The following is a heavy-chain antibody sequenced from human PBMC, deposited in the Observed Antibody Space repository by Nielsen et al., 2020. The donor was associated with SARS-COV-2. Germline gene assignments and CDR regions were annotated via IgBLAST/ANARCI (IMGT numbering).Heavy chain of an antibody. CDR1: GFTFSSYG. CDR2: ISYDGSNK. CDR3: ARDSTYYYDSSGWGYFDY. Sequence: GESLKISCAASGFTFSSYGMHWVRQAPGKGLEWVAVISYDGSNKYYADSVKGRFTISRDNSKNTLYLQMNSLRAEDTAVYYCARDSTYYYDSSGWGYFDYWGLGTLVTVSS. V-gene: IGHV3-30*03. D-gene: IGHD3-22*01. J-gene: IGHJ4*02.